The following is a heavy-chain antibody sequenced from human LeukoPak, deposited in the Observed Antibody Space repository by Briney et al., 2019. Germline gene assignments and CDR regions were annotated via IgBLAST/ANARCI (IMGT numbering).Heavy chain of an antibody. Sequence: GGSLRLSCAASGFTFSIYSMSWVRQAPGKGLEWVSSISSSNSYIYYADSVKGRFTISRDNAKNSLYLQMNSLRAEDTAVYYCAREGAYSGYDSFAFDYWGQGTLVTVSS. V-gene: IGHV3-21*01. CDR1: GFTFSIYS. J-gene: IGHJ4*02. D-gene: IGHD5-12*01. CDR3: AREGAYSGYDSFAFDY. CDR2: ISSSNSYI.